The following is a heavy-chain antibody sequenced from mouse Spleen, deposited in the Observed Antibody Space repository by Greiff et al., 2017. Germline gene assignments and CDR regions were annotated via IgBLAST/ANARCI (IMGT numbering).Heavy chain of an antibody. CDR2: IDPEDGDT. CDR3: TAYLPYYYGSSYSAY. Sequence: VQLQQSGAELVRPGASVKLSCTDSGFNIKDYYMHWVKQRPEQGLEWIGRIDPEDGDTEYAPKFQGKATMTADTSSNTAYLQLSSLTSEDTAVYYCTAYLPYYYGSSYSAYWGQGTTLTVSS. D-gene: IGHD1-1*01. V-gene: IGHV14-1*01. J-gene: IGHJ2*01. CDR1: GFNIKDYY.